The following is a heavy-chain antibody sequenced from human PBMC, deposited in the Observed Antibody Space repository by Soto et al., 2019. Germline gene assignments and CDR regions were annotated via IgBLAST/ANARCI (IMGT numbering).Heavy chain of an antibody. J-gene: IGHJ4*02. D-gene: IGHD6-13*01. CDR3: VRVAGSASWYETDS. V-gene: IGHV4-38-2*01. Sequence: SETLSLTCAVSGYSISSGYYWGWIRQPPGKGLECLGTTYYGASSYYNPSLRSRITILLDASTNQLSLKLSSVTAADTAVYFCVRVAGSASWYETDSWGQGILVTVS. CDR1: GYSISSGYY. CDR2: TYYGASS.